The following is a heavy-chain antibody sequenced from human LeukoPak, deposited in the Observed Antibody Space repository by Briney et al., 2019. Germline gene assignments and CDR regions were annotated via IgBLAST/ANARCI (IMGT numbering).Heavy chain of an antibody. Sequence: WVRQAPGKGLEWVAVISHDGSKKYYVDSAKGRFTISRDKSKNTLYLQMNSLRVEDTAVYYCAKDWGTVTTYFDYWGQGTLVTVSS. V-gene: IGHV3-30*18. D-gene: IGHD4-17*01. CDR3: AKDWGTVTTYFDY. J-gene: IGHJ4*02. CDR2: ISHDGSKK.